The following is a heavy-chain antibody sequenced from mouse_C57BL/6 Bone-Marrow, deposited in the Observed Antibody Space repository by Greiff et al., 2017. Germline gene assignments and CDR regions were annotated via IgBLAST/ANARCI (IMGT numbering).Heavy chain of an antibody. CDR3: AKIYYGSSSDYYAMDY. V-gene: IGHV2-5*01. CDR1: GFSLTSYG. CDR2: LWRGGST. Sequence: VQLQESGPGLVQPSQSLSITCTVSGFSLTSYGVHWVRQSPGKGLEWLGVLWRGGSTDYNAAFMSRLSITKDNSKSQVFFKMNSLQADDTAIYYCAKIYYGSSSDYYAMDYWGQGTSVTVSS. D-gene: IGHD1-1*01. J-gene: IGHJ4*01.